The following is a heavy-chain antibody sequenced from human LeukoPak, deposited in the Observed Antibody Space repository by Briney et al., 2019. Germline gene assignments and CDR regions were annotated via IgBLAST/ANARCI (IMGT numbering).Heavy chain of an antibody. CDR3: ARERVVVVAATIPSYYYYMDV. CDR1: GFTFSRYW. V-gene: IGHV3-30*03. CDR2: ISNDGSKK. J-gene: IGHJ6*03. D-gene: IGHD2-15*01. Sequence: GGSLRLSCAASGFTFSRYWMSWVRQAPGKGLGWVAVISNDGSKKYYADPVKGRFTISRDNSKNTLYLQMNSLRAEDTAVYYCARERVVVVAATIPSYYYYMDVWGKGTTVTVSS.